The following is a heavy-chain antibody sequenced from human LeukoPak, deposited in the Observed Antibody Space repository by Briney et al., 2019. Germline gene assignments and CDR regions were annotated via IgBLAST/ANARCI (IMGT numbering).Heavy chain of an antibody. CDR2: IRYDGNNK. CDR3: AKLANAASDFDY. Sequence: PGGSLRLSCAASGFTFSSYGMHWVRQAPGKGLEWVAFIRYDGNNKFYADSVKGRFTVSRDNSKNTLYLQMNSLRAEDTAVYYCAKLANAASDFDYWGQGTLVTVSS. V-gene: IGHV3-30*02. J-gene: IGHJ4*02. CDR1: GFTFSSYG. D-gene: IGHD2-21*01.